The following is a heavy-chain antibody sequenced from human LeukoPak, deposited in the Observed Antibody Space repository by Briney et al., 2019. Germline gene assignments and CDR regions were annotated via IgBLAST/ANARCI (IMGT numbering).Heavy chain of an antibody. V-gene: IGHV3-11*03. Sequence: GGSLRLSCAASGFTFSDYYMSWTRQAPGKGLEWVSYISSSSTYTNYADSVKGRFTIYRDNAKNSLYLQMNSLRAEDTAVYYCATSVDTALDFDYWGQGTLVTVSS. J-gene: IGHJ4*02. CDR1: GFTFSDYY. D-gene: IGHD5-18*01. CDR3: ATSVDTALDFDY. CDR2: ISSSSTYT.